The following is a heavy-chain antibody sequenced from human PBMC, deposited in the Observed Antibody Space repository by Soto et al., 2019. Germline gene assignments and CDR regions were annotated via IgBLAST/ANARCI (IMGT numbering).Heavy chain of an antibody. J-gene: IGHJ4*02. D-gene: IGHD2-2*01. CDR2: TSNSGST. CDR3: ARGGGSTKVDY. Sequence: QVQLQESGPGLVKPSQTLSLTCTVSGGSITSSGYYWSWIRQHPGEGLEWIGFTSNSGSTSYNPSLKSRVTRSVDTSSNLFSLNRQSVTAADTAVYYCARGGGSTKVDYWGQGTLVTVSP. V-gene: IGHV4-31*03. CDR1: GGSITSSGYY.